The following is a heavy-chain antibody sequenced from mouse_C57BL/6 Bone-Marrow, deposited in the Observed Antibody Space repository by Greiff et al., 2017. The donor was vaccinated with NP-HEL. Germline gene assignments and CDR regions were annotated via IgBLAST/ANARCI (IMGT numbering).Heavy chain of an antibody. CDR3: ARGRYYYAMDY. V-gene: IGHV1-81*01. CDR2: IYPRSGNT. CDR1: GYTFTSYG. J-gene: IGHJ4*01. Sequence: QVQLQQSGAELARPGASVKLSCKASGYTFTSYGISWVKQRPGQGLEWIGEIYPRSGNTYYNEKFKGKATLTADKSSSTAYMELRSLTSEDSAVYFCARGRYYYAMDYWGQGTSVTVSS.